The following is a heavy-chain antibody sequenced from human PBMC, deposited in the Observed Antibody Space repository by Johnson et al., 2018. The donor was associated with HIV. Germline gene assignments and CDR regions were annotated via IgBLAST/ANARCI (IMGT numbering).Heavy chain of an antibody. V-gene: IGHV3-53*01. CDR2: IYSGGST. CDR3: AKCIWGSSLIDAFDI. CDR1: GFTVSSNY. J-gene: IGHJ3*02. Sequence: VQLVESGGGLIQNGGSLRLSCAASGFTVSSNYMSWVRQAPGKGLEWVSVIYSGGSTYYADSVKGRFTISRDNSKNTLYLQMNSLRAEDTAVYYCAKCIWGSSLIDAFDIWGQGTTVTVSS. D-gene: IGHD6-13*01.